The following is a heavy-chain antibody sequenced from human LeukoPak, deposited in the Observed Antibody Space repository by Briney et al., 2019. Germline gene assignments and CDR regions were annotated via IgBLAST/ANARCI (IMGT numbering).Heavy chain of an antibody. CDR1: GGSISSYY. J-gene: IGHJ4*02. Sequence: SETLSLTCTVSGGSISSYYWSWIRQPPGKGLEWIGYIYYSGSTNYNPSLKSRVTISVDTSKNQFSLKLSSVTAADTAVYYCARRGSGSWLVFDYWGQGTLVTVSS. CDR2: IYYSGST. V-gene: IGHV4-59*01. CDR3: ARRGSGSWLVFDY. D-gene: IGHD6-19*01.